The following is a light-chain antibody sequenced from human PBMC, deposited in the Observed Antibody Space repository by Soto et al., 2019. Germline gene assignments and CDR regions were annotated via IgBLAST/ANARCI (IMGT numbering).Light chain of an antibody. CDR2: DAS. V-gene: IGKV3-15*01. CDR1: QSVISH. J-gene: IGKJ2*01. CDR3: QQFHIWYT. Sequence: EIVLTQSPVTLSVSPGDRATLSCRASQSVISHLAWYQEKPGQSPRLLIYDASTRATGIPARFSGSGSGTAFTLTNSSLQSEDFAVYYCQQFHIWYTFGQGTRLEIK.